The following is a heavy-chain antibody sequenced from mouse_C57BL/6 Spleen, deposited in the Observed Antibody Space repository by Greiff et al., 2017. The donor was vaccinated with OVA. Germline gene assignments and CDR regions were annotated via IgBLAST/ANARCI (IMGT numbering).Heavy chain of an antibody. V-gene: IGHV1-42*01. Sequence: VQLQQSGPELVKPGASVKISCKASGYSFTGYYMNWVKQSPEKSLEWIGEINPSTGGTTYNQKFKAKATLTVDKSSSTAYMQLKSLTSEDSAVYCCARGESAAWFAYWGQGTLVTVSA. CDR1: GYSFTGYY. J-gene: IGHJ3*01. CDR3: ARGESAAWFAY. CDR2: INPSTGGT. D-gene: IGHD6-1*01.